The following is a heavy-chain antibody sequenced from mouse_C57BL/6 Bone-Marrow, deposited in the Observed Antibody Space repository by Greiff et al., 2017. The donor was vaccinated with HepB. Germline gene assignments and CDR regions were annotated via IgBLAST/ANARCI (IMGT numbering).Heavy chain of an antibody. J-gene: IGHJ1*03. Sequence: EVQLQQSGPVLVKPGPSVKISCKASGFTFTDYYMHWVKQSHGKSLEWIGLVYPYNGGTSYNQKFKGKATLTVDTSSSTAYMELNSLTSEDSAVYYCARSGSRITTVDWYFDVWGTGTTVTVSS. CDR2: VYPYNGGT. CDR1: GFTFTDYY. V-gene: IGHV1-36*01. D-gene: IGHD1-1*01. CDR3: ARSGSRITTVDWYFDV.